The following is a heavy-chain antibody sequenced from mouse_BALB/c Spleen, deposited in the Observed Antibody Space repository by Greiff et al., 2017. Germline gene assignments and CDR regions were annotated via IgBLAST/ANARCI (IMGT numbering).Heavy chain of an antibody. CDR1: GFTFSSYG. V-gene: IGHV5-6-3*01. CDR3: ARDPYYGNHAWFAY. D-gene: IGHD2-1*01. CDR2: INSNGGST. J-gene: IGHJ3*01. Sequence: EVMLVESGGGLVQPGGSLKLSCAASGFTFSSYGMSWVRQTPDKRLELVATINSNGGSTYYPDSVKGRFTISRDNAKNTLYLQMSSLKSEDTAMYYCARDPYYGNHAWFAYWGQGTLVTVSA.